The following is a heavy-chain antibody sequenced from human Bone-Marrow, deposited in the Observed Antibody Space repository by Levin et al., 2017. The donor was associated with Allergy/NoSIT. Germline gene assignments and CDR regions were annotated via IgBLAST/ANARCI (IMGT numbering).Heavy chain of an antibody. CDR1: GFTFDDYA. J-gene: IGHJ6*02. Sequence: GGSLRLSCAASGFTFDDYAMHWVRQAPGKGLEWVSVINWNSAYIGYADSVSGRFTISRDNAKNSLYLQMNSLRAEDTAVYYCAKDRVDSTSDYYYYFGMDVWGQGTTVTVS. V-gene: IGHV3-9*01. CDR3: AKDRVDSTSDYYYYFGMDV. D-gene: IGHD2-2*01. CDR2: INWNSAYI.